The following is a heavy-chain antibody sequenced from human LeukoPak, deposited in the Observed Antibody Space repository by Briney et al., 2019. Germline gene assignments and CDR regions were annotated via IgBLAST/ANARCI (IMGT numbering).Heavy chain of an antibody. CDR1: GFTFDDYY. V-gene: IGHV3-11*04. Sequence: GGSLRLFCTASGFTFDDYYITWIRQAPGKGLDWVAYISSSGTATYYADSVKGRFTISRDNAKNSLYLQMDSLKAEDTAMYYCARPARSGIYYPDAFENWGQGTMVTVSS. CDR2: ISSSGTAT. CDR3: ARPARSGIYYPDAFEN. D-gene: IGHD3-10*01. J-gene: IGHJ3*02.